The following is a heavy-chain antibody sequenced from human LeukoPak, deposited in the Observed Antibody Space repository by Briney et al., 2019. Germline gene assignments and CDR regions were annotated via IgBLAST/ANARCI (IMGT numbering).Heavy chain of an antibody. CDR2: INPNSGGT. CDR1: GYTSTGYY. Sequence: ASVKVSCKASGYTSTGYYMHWVRQAPGQGLEWMGWINPNSGGTNYAQKFQGRVTMTRDTSISTAYMELSRLRSDDTAVYYCARGVAYYYDSSGISDFDYYYYMDVWGKGTTVTVSS. D-gene: IGHD3-22*01. CDR3: ARGVAYYYDSSGISDFDYYYYMDV. J-gene: IGHJ6*03. V-gene: IGHV1-2*02.